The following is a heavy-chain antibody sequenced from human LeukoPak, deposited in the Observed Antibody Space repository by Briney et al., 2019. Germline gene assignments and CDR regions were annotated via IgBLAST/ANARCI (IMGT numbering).Heavy chain of an antibody. V-gene: IGHV3-23*01. CDR3: AKDGGDSYLGHDYGMDV. J-gene: IGHJ6*02. CDR1: GFTFSTYA. Sequence: GGSLRLSCAASGFTFSTYAMNWVRQAPGKGLEWVSAISGSGGRTYYADSVKGRFTISRDNSNNTLFLQMDGLRAEDTALYYCAKDGGDSYLGHDYGMDVWGQGTTVTVSS. D-gene: IGHD3-16*01. CDR2: ISGSGGRT.